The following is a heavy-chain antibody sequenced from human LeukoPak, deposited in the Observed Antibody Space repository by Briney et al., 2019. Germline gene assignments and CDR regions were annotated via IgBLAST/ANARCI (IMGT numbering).Heavy chain of an antibody. D-gene: IGHD1-26*01. CDR3: ARQKYSGSYYFDY. J-gene: IGHJ4*02. V-gene: IGHV4-59*08. Sequence: PSETLSLTCTVSGGSITNYYWSWIRQPLGKGLEWIGYIYYSGSTIYNPSLKSRVSILVDTSKNQFSLRLTSVTAADTAVYYCARQKYSGSYYFDYWGQGTLVTVSS. CDR2: IYYSGST. CDR1: GGSITNYY.